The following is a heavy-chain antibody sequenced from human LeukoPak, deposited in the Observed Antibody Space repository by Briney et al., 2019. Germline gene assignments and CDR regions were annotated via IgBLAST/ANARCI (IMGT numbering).Heavy chain of an antibody. J-gene: IGHJ4*02. CDR1: GGSTSSYY. D-gene: IGHD3-10*01. CDR2: IYYSGST. Sequence: SSETLSLTCTVSGGSTSSYYWSWIRQPPGKGLEWIGYIYYSGSTNYNPSLKSRVTISVDTSKNQFSLKLSSVTAADTAVYYCARAIWFGEYYFDYWGQGTLVTVSS. CDR3: ARAIWFGEYYFDY. V-gene: IGHV4-59*01.